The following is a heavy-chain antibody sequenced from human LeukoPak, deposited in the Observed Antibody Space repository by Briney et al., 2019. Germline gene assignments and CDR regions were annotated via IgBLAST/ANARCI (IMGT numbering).Heavy chain of an antibody. CDR1: GFTFSSYA. J-gene: IGHJ4*02. CDR2: ISGSGGST. D-gene: IGHD2-15*01. CDR3: AKDVLGYCSGGSCYLGYFDY. Sequence: GGSLRLSCAASGFTFSSYAMSWVRQAPGKGLEWVSAISGSGGSTYYADSVKGRFTIPRDNSKNTLYLQMNSLRAEDTAVYYCAKDVLGYCSGGSCYLGYFDYWGQGTPVTVSS. V-gene: IGHV3-23*01.